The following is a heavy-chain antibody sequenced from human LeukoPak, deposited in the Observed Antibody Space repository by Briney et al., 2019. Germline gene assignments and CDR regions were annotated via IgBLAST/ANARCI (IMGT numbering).Heavy chain of an antibody. CDR3: AKGVNPGYNPGWSNFDY. Sequence: GGSLRLSCAASGFTFNNYGMSWVRQAPGKGLEWVSSISGSDDSLYYIDSVKGRFTISRDNAKNTVHLQMNTLRAEDTAIYYCAKGVNPGYNPGWSNFDYWGQGTLVTVSS. V-gene: IGHV3-23*01. J-gene: IGHJ4*02. D-gene: IGHD1-14*01. CDR2: ISGSDDSL. CDR1: GFTFNNYG.